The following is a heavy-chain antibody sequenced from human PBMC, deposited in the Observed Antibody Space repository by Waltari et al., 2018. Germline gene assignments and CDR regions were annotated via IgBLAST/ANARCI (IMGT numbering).Heavy chain of an antibody. J-gene: IGHJ3*01. CDR3: VRDLYGRDDG. V-gene: IGHV3-74*01. Sequence: EVQLVESGGGLVHPGGSLRLSCEASGFTFRTVWMHWVRHLPGKGLVWVSHIKPDGTSTDYGDSVEGRFTISRDNAKNTLYLQMNSLRAEDTAIYYCVRDLYGRDDGWGQGTMVTVSS. D-gene: IGHD3-10*01. CDR1: GFTFRTVW. CDR2: IKPDGTST.